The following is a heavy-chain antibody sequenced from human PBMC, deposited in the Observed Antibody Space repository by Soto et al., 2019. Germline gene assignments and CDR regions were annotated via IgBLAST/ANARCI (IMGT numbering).Heavy chain of an antibody. CDR2: IVPMFGTA. J-gene: IGHJ5*02. CDR3: ARDGDPESAFWSGPLGGGRFDP. CDR1: GGTFGNSA. V-gene: IGHV1-69*12. D-gene: IGHD3-3*01. Sequence: QVQLVQSGAEVKKPGSSVNVSCKTSGGTFGNSAVAWVRQAPGQGLEWMGGIVPMFGTANYAQKFQGRLTITADDSTSTAYMELRSLRSDDTAVYYCARDGDPESAFWSGPLGGGRFDPWGQGTLVTGSS.